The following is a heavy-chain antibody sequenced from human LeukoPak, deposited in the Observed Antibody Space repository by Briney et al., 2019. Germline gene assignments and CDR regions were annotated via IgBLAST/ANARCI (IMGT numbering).Heavy chain of an antibody. V-gene: IGHV3-7*05. D-gene: IGHD3-16*02. CDR1: GFTFSSYW. CDR3: ASASGTYAYVWGSFRLHFFDY. Sequence: PGGSLRLSCTASGFTFSSYWWSWVRQSPGKGLEWVANIKQDGSAKYYVDSVKGRFTISRDNAKNSLYLQMNSLRAEDTAVYYCASASGTYAYVWGSFRLHFFDYWGQGTLVTVSS. CDR2: IKQDGSAK. J-gene: IGHJ4*02.